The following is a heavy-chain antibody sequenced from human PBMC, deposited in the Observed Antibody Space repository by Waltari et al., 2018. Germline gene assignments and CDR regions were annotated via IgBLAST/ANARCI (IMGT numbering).Heavy chain of an antibody. CDR2: IYTGGTT. CDR3: ARDRTRVGGMDV. CDR1: GFTVSSNY. Sequence: EVQLVESGGGLIQHGGSLRLSCAAPGFTVSSNYRTLVRQAPGKGLEWISIIYTGGTTYYADSVKGRFAISTDNSKNTLYHQMNSLRVEGTAVYYCARDRTRVGGMDVWGQGTTVTVSS. J-gene: IGHJ6*02. D-gene: IGHD4-17*01. V-gene: IGHV3-53*01.